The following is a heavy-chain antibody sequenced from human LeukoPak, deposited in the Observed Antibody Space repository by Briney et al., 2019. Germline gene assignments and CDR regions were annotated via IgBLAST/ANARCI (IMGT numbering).Heavy chain of an antibody. CDR3: ARDGRFSTYMDV. J-gene: IGHJ6*03. CDR2: VFYSGST. D-gene: IGHD3-3*01. V-gene: IGHV4-31*03. CDR1: GDSIGSGDNY. Sequence: PSQTLSLTCTVSGDSIGSGDNYWSWVRQHPEKGLEWIGYVFYSGSTYYNPSLKSRATISVDTSKSQFSLKLSSVTAADTAVYYCARDGRFSTYMDVWGKGTTVTVSS.